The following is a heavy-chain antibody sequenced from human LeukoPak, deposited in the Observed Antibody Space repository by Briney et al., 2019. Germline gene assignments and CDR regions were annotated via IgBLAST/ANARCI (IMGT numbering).Heavy chain of an antibody. Sequence: SVKVSCKASGGTFSSYAISWVRQAPGQGLEWMGGIIPIFGTANYAQKFQGRVTITADESTSTAYMELSGLRSEDTAVYYCARVGCSSTSCYHTYYYYYMDVWGKGTTVTVSS. V-gene: IGHV1-69*13. CDR1: GGTFSSYA. CDR3: ARVGCSSTSCYHTYYYYYMDV. J-gene: IGHJ6*03. CDR2: IIPIFGTA. D-gene: IGHD2-2*01.